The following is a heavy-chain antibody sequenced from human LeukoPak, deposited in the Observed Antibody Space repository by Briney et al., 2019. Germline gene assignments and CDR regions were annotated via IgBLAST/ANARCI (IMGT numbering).Heavy chain of an antibody. D-gene: IGHD6-13*01. Sequence: PGGSLRLSCAASGFTFSSYCMSWVRQAPGKGLEWVSAISGSGGSTYYADSVKGRFTISRDNSKNTLYQQMNSLRAEDTAVYYCAKDLIMAAAGYNWFDPWGQGTLVTVSS. V-gene: IGHV3-23*01. CDR1: GFTFSSYC. CDR2: ISGSGGST. CDR3: AKDLIMAAAGYNWFDP. J-gene: IGHJ5*02.